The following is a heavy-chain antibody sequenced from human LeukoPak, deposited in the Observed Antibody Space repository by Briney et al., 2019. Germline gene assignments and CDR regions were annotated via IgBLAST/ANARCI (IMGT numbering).Heavy chain of an antibody. CDR1: GFTVSSNY. V-gene: IGHV3-66*01. D-gene: IGHD4/OR15-4a*01. J-gene: IGHJ6*03. Sequence: GGSLRLSCAASGFTVSSNYMTWVRQAPGKGLEWASTIYSAGSTHYADSVKGRFTISRDNSKNTLYLQMNSLRAEDTAVYYCARGALVGDYYYYYYMDVWGKGTTVTISS. CDR2: IYSAGST. CDR3: ARGALVGDYYYYYYMDV.